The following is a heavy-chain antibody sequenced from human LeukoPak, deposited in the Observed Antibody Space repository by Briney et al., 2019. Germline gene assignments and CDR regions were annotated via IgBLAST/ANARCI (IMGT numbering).Heavy chain of an antibody. Sequence: PSETLSLTCAVYGGSFSGYYWSWIRQPPGKGLEWIGEISDSGTTNYNPSLKSRVTISLDTSKNQFSLKLSSVTAADTAVYFCARDRISVSDPPNWFDPWGQGTLVIVSS. J-gene: IGHJ5*02. D-gene: IGHD6-19*01. CDR3: ARDRISVSDPPNWFDP. V-gene: IGHV4-34*01. CDR2: ISDSGTT. CDR1: GGSFSGYY.